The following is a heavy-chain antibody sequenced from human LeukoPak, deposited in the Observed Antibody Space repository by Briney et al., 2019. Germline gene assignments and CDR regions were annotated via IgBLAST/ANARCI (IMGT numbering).Heavy chain of an antibody. D-gene: IGHD1-14*01. CDR2: IYHSGST. CDR1: GGSISTYY. V-gene: IGHV4-59*12. Sequence: SETLSLTCTVSGGSISTYYWNWIRQPPGKGLEWIGYIYHSGSTNYNPSLQSRVTISVDTSKNQFSLNLSSVTAADTAVYYCASGRRWFDPWGQGTLVTVSS. CDR3: ASGRRWFDP. J-gene: IGHJ5*02.